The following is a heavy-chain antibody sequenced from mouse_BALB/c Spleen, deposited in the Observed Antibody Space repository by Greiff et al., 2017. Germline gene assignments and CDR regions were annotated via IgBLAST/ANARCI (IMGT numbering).Heavy chain of an antibody. Sequence: QVQLQQPGAELVKPGAPVKLSCKASGYTFTSYWMNWVKQRPGRGLEWIGRIDPSDSETHYNQKFKDKATLTVDKSSSTAYIQLSSLTSEDSAVYYCAREGNMITTDAMDYWGQGTSVTVSS. J-gene: IGHJ4*01. D-gene: IGHD2-4*01. CDR3: AREGNMITTDAMDY. CDR1: GYTFTSYW. V-gene: IGHV1-69*02. CDR2: IDPSDSET.